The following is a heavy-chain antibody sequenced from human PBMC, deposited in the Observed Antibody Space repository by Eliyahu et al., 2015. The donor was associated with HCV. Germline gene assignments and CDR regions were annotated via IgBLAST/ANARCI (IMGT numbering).Heavy chain of an antibody. CDR2: ITHSGST. V-gene: IGHV4-34*01. CDR1: GGSFSGYY. Sequence: QVQLQQWGAGLLKPSETLSLTCAVYGGSFSGYYWSWIRQPPGKGLELVGGITHSGSTNYNPSLKSRVTISVDTSKNQFSLKLSSVTAADTAVYYCARGKGRDYGDSGDPYYYYMDVWGKGTTVTVSS. J-gene: IGHJ6*03. CDR3: ARGKGRDYGDSGDPYYYYMDV. D-gene: IGHD4-17*01.